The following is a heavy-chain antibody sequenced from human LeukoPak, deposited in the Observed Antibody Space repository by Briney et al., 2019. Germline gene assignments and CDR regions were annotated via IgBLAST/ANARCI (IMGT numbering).Heavy chain of an antibody. D-gene: IGHD3-22*01. Sequence: GGSLRLSCAASGFTFSSYGMSWVRQAPGKGLEWVSAISGSGGSTYYADSVKGRFTISRDNSKNTLYLQMNSLRAEDTAVYYCAKMVHYYDSSGYYYGGFCDYWGQGTLVTVS. CDR3: AKMVHYYDSSGYYYGGFCDY. V-gene: IGHV3-23*01. CDR1: GFTFSSYG. CDR2: ISGSGGST. J-gene: IGHJ4*02.